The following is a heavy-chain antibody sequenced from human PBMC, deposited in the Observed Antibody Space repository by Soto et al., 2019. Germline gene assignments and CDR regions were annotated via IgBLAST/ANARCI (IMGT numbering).Heavy chain of an antibody. J-gene: IGHJ4*02. CDR1: GDTFTDYY. CDR3: ARGGHVVVVTAALDY. D-gene: IGHD2-21*02. Sequence: QVQLMQSGAEVKKPGASVKVSCKASGDTFTDYYIHWVRQAPGQGLEGMGRVNPSGGHTTYAQHFLGRVTMTGATSISTLYMELTSLTSADTAIYYCARGGHVVVVTAALDYWGQGTLVTVSS. V-gene: IGHV1-46*01. CDR2: VNPSGGHT.